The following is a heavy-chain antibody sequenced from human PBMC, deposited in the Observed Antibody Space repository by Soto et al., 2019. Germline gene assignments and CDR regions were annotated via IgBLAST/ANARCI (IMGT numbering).Heavy chain of an antibody. CDR3: AGLGMVAAHREFDP. J-gene: IGHJ5*02. Sequence: HVQLQESGPGLVKPSGTLSLTCAVPSGTISRSNWWTSVRQPPGTGLKWIGEINQSGSPNYNASLRSRVTISVDKSKSQFFLKLSSVTAADTAIYYCAGLGMVAAHREFDPWGQGTLVTVSS. D-gene: IGHD2-15*01. CDR1: SGTISRSNW. CDR2: INQSGSP. V-gene: IGHV4-4*02.